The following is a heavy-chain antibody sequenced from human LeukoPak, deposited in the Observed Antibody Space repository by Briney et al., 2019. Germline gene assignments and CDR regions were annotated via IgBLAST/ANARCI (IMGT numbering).Heavy chain of an antibody. D-gene: IGHD3-9*01. V-gene: IGHV4-59*01. CDR1: GGSISSYY. CDR2: IYYSGST. Sequence: SETLSLTCTVSGGSISSYYWSWIRQPPGKGLGWLGYIYYSGSTNYNPSLKSRVTISVDTSKNQFSLKLSSVTAADTAVYYCARATAGYDILTGYYPNWFDPWGQGTLVTVSS. J-gene: IGHJ5*02. CDR3: ARATAGYDILTGYYPNWFDP.